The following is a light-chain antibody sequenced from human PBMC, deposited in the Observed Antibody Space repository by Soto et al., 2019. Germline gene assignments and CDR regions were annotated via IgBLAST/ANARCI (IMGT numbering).Light chain of an antibody. J-gene: IGKJ1*01. CDR2: DAS. CDR1: QSVSSSY. V-gene: IGKV3-15*01. Sequence: EIVLTQSPGTLSLSPGERATLSCRASQSVSSSYLVWHQQKPGQAPRLLIYDASTRATGIPARFSGSGSGTEFTLTISSLQSEDFAVYYCQQYNNWWTFGQGTKVDI. CDR3: QQYNNWWT.